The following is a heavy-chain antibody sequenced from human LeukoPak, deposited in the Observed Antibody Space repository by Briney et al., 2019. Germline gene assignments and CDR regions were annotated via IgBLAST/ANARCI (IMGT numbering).Heavy chain of an antibody. CDR3: ARRRSSGYYRPEDRGGADDAFDI. Sequence: PSETLSLTCTVSGGSISSSSYYWGWIRQPPGKGLEWIGYIYYSGSTNYNPSLKSRVTISVDTSKNQFSLKLSSVTAADTAVYYCARRRSSGYYRPEDRGGADDAFDIWGQGTMVTVSS. CDR1: GGSISSSSYY. J-gene: IGHJ3*02. CDR2: IYYSGST. D-gene: IGHD3-22*01. V-gene: IGHV4-61*05.